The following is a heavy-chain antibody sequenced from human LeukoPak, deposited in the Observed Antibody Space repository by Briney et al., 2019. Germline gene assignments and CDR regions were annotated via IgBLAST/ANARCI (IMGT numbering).Heavy chain of an antibody. CDR3: ARFYSGYGNYYHYMDV. D-gene: IGHD5-12*01. CDR1: GYNFTGYY. V-gene: IGHV1-2*02. J-gene: IGHJ6*03. Sequence: VASVKVSCKASGYNFTGYYLHWVRQAPGQGLEWMGWINPNTGGTNYAQKFQGRVTMTRDTSISTAYMELSRLRSDDTAVYYCARFYSGYGNYYHYMDVWGKGTTVTVSS. CDR2: INPNTGGT.